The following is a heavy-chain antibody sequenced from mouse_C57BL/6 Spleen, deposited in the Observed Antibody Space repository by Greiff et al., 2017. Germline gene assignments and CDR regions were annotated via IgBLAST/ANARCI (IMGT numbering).Heavy chain of an antibody. CDR2: IDPEDGDT. CDR3: TTESAGPLDAMDY. CDR1: GFNIKDYY. V-gene: IGHV14-1*01. Sequence: EVMLVESGAELVRPGASVKLSCTASGFNIKDYYMHWVKQRPEQGLEWIGRIDPEDGDTEYAPKFQGKATMTADTSSNTAYLQLSSLTSEDTAVYYCTTESAGPLDAMDYWGQGTSVTVSS. J-gene: IGHJ4*01. D-gene: IGHD3-2*02.